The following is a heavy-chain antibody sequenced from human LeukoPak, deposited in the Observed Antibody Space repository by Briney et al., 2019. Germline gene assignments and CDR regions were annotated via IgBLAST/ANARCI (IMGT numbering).Heavy chain of an antibody. J-gene: IGHJ4*02. Sequence: GGSLRLSCAASGFTFSNYWMSWVRQAPGKGLEWVAHIKPDGSEKNYVDSVKGRFTLFRDDAKNSVYLQMNSLRAEDTALYYCATRNFYDSSGYYYYYFDYWGQGTLVTVSS. D-gene: IGHD3-22*01. CDR2: IKPDGSEK. V-gene: IGHV3-7*03. CDR1: GFTFSNYW. CDR3: ATRNFYDSSGYYYYYFDY.